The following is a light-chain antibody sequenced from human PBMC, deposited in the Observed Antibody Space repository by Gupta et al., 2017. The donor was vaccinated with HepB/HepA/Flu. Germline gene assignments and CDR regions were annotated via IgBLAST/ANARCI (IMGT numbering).Light chain of an antibody. CDR2: DAS. CDR3: QQRSYWPLT. CDR1: QSVSSY. Sequence: EIVLTQSPATLSLSPGERATLSCRASQSVSSYLAWYQQKPGQAPRLLIYDASNRATGIPARFSGSGSATEFTLTISSLEPEDFAVYYCQQRSYWPLTFGGGTKVDIK. V-gene: IGKV3-11*01. J-gene: IGKJ4*01.